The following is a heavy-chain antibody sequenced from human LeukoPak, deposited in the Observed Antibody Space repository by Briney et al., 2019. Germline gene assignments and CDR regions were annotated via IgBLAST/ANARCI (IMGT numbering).Heavy chain of an antibody. D-gene: IGHD3-9*01. CDR1: GGSFSGYY. Sequence: SETLSLTCAVYGGSFSGYYWSWIRQPPGKGLEWIGEINHSGSTNYNPSLKSRVTISVGTSKNQFSLKLSSVTAADTAVYYCARSTRYFDWLLANSDYFDYWGQGTLVTVSS. J-gene: IGHJ4*02. CDR2: INHSGST. CDR3: ARSTRYFDWLLANSDYFDY. V-gene: IGHV4-34*01.